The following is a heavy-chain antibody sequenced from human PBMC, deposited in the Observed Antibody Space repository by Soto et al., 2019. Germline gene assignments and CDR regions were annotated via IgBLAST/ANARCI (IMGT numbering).Heavy chain of an antibody. CDR3: ALVVPAAHDAFDI. V-gene: IGHV1-46*01. J-gene: IGHJ3*02. Sequence: ASVKVSCKASGYTFTSYYMHWVRQAPGQGLEWMGIINPSGGSTSYAQKFQGRVTMTRDTSTSTVYMELSSLRSGDTAVYYCALVVPAAHDAFDIWGQGTMVTVS. CDR1: GYTFTSYY. D-gene: IGHD2-2*01. CDR2: INPSGGST.